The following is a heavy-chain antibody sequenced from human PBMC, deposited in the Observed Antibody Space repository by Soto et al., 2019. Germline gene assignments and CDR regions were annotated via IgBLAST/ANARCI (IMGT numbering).Heavy chain of an antibody. CDR2: IYYSGST. CDR3: ARDSLSLNWVGWFDP. V-gene: IGHV4-31*03. D-gene: IGHD7-27*01. Sequence: QVQLQESGPGLVKPSQTLSLTCTVSGGSISSGGYYWSWIRQHPGKGLEWIGYIYYSGSTYYNPSLQRRVTIAVDRSKNPFSLKLGSVTAAGTAVYYCARDSLSLNWVGWFDPWGQGTLVTVSS. J-gene: IGHJ5*02. CDR1: GGSISSGGYY.